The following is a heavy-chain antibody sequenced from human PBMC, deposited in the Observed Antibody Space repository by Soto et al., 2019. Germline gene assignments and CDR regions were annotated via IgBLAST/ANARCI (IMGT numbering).Heavy chain of an antibody. CDR1: GFTFSSYA. CDR3: VKGDTLRQRGYIHPLDY. J-gene: IGHJ4*02. CDR2: ISSNGGST. Sequence: GPLRLSCSASGFTFSSYAMHWVRQAPGKGLEYVSAISSNGGSTYYADSVKGRFTISRDNSKNTLYLQMSSLRAEDTAVYYCVKGDTLRQRGYIHPLDYCGQGPLVTVSS. V-gene: IGHV3-64D*06. D-gene: IGHD3-22*01.